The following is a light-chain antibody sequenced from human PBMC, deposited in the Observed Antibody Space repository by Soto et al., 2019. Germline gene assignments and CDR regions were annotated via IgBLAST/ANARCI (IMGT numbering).Light chain of an antibody. Sequence: MMMTQSPATLSVSPGERVTLSCRTSHSVNSHVAWYQQKPGQAPRLLLYGASTRATGIPVRFSGSGFGAEFTLTISSLQSEDFAVYYCQHYNNWPHTFGQGTRLEIK. CDR2: GAS. V-gene: IGKV3-15*01. J-gene: IGKJ5*01. CDR1: HSVNSH. CDR3: QHYNNWPHT.